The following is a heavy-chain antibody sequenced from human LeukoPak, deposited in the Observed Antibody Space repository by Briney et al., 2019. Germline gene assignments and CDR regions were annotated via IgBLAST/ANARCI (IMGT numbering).Heavy chain of an antibody. Sequence: GGSLRLSCTASGFTFRDYAMRWVRQAPGKGLEWVGFIRSKGYGGTTEYAASVKGRFTISRDDSKTIAYLQMNSLKTEDTAVYSCTRGAYYYASSGYPRFHYWGQGTLVTVSS. CDR1: GFTFRDYA. V-gene: IGHV3-49*04. CDR3: TRGAYYYASSGYPRFHY. CDR2: IRSKGYGGTT. J-gene: IGHJ4*02. D-gene: IGHD3-22*01.